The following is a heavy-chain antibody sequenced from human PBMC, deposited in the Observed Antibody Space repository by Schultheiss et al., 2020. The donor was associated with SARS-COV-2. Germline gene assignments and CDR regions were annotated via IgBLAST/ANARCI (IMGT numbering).Heavy chain of an antibody. V-gene: IGHV4-61*08. CDR3: ARSSGMWMTTVTYFDY. CDR1: GGSISSGGYS. J-gene: IGHJ4*02. CDR2: IYYSGST. D-gene: IGHD4-11*01. Sequence: SETLSLTCAVSGGSISSGGYSWSWIRQPPGKGLEWIGYIYYSGSTNYNPSLKSRVTISVDTSKNQFYLKLSSVTAADTAVYYCARSSGMWMTTVTYFDYWSQGTLVNVSS.